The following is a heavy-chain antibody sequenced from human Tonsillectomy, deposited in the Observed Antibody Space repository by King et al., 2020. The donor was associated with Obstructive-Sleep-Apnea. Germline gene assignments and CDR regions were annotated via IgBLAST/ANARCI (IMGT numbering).Heavy chain of an antibody. J-gene: IGHJ4*02. V-gene: IGHV5-51*01. CDR1: GYSFTSYW. D-gene: IGHD5-12*01. CDR3: ARLNRGYSGYDLFDY. Sequence: VQLVESGAEVKKPGESLKISCKVSGYSFTSYWIGWVRQMPGKCLQWMGIIYPGDSDTRYSPSCQCQVTISADKSLSTAYLQWSSLKASDTAMYYCARLNRGYSGYDLFDYWGQGTLVTVSS. CDR2: IYPGDSDT.